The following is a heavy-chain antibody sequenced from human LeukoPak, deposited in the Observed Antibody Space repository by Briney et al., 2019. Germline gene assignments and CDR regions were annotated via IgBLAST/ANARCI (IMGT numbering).Heavy chain of an antibody. CDR3: ARGGDYLNWFDP. J-gene: IGHJ5*02. CDR1: GYTFTSYA. D-gene: IGHD4-17*01. CDR2: INAGNGNT. V-gene: IGHV1-3*01. Sequence: ASVKVSCKASGYTFTSYAMHWVRQAPGQRLEWMGWINAGNGNTKYSQKFQGRVTITADESTSTAYMELSSLRSEDTAVYYCARGGDYLNWFDPWGQGTLVTVSS.